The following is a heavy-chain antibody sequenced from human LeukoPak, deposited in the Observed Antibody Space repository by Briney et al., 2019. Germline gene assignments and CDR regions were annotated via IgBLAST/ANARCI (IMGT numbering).Heavy chain of an antibody. CDR2: IYYSGST. J-gene: IGHJ6*03. Sequence: SETLSLTCTVSGGSISSYYWGWIRQPPGKGLEWIGYIYYSGSTNYNPSLKSRVTISVDTSKNQFSLKLSSVTAADTAVYYCARGALGTVAGTWPYYYYMDVWGKGTTVTVSS. V-gene: IGHV4-59*01. CDR1: GGSISSYY. CDR3: ARGALGTVAGTWPYYYYMDV. D-gene: IGHD6-19*01.